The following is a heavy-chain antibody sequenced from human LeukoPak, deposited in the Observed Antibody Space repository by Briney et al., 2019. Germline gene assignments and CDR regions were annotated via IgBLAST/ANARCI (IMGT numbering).Heavy chain of an antibody. Sequence: TLSLTCTVSGGSISSGGYYWSWIRQHPGKGLEWIGYIYYSGSTYYNPSLKSRVTISVDTSKNQFSLKLSSVTAADTAVYYCARGERAAAAYNWFDPWGQGTLVTVSS. CDR3: ARGERAAAAYNWFDP. CDR2: IYYSGST. D-gene: IGHD6-13*01. CDR1: GGSISSGGYY. V-gene: IGHV4-31*03. J-gene: IGHJ5*02.